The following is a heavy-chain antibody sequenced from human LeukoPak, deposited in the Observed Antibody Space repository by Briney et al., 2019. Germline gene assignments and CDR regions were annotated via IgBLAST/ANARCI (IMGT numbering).Heavy chain of an antibody. D-gene: IGHD3/OR15-3a*01. J-gene: IGHJ4*02. Sequence: ASVTVSCKASGGTFSSYAISWVRQAPGQGLEWMGGIIPIFGTANYAQKFQGRVTITADESTSTAYMELSSLRSEDTAVYYCARERRVGRFLDSAYYFDYWGQGTLVTVSS. CDR2: IIPIFGTA. CDR1: GGTFSSYA. CDR3: ARERRVGRFLDSAYYFDY. V-gene: IGHV1-69*13.